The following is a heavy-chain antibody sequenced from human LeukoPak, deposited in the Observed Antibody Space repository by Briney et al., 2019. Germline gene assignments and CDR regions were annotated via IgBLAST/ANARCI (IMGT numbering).Heavy chain of an antibody. CDR1: GYTFTSYG. Sequence: ASVKVSCKASGYTFTSYGISWVRQAPRQGLEWMGWISAYNGNTNYAQKLQGRVTMTTDTSTSTAYIELRSLRSDDTAVYYCARDYLYSSGWQDAFDIWGQGTMVTVSS. CDR3: ARDYLYSSGWQDAFDI. D-gene: IGHD6-19*01. V-gene: IGHV1-18*01. J-gene: IGHJ3*02. CDR2: ISAYNGNT.